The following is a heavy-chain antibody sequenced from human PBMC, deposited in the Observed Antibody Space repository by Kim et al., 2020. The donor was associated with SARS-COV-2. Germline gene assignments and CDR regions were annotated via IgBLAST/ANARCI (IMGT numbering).Heavy chain of an antibody. V-gene: IGHV3-64*01. D-gene: IGHD6-19*01. CDR3: AVPIAVAGNAFDI. Sequence: GGSLRLSCAASGFTFSSYAMHWVRQAPGKGLEYVSAISSNGGSTYYANSVKGRFTISRDNSKNTLYLQMGSLRAEDMAVYYCAVPIAVAGNAFDIWGQGT. CDR1: GFTFSSYA. J-gene: IGHJ3*02. CDR2: ISSNGGST.